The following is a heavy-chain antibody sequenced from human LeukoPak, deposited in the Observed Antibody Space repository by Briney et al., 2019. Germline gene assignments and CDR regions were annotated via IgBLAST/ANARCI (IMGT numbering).Heavy chain of an antibody. J-gene: IGHJ6*02. CDR2: IYYSGST. V-gene: IGHV4-59*12. CDR3: ARDGSIRGYYYGMDV. D-gene: IGHD1-26*01. CDR1: GGSISSCY. Sequence: SETLSLTCTVSGGSISSCYWSWIRQPPGKGLEWIGYIYYSGSTNYNPSLKSRVTISVDTSKNQFSLKLSSVTAADTAVYYCARDGSIRGYYYGMDVWGQGTTVTVSS.